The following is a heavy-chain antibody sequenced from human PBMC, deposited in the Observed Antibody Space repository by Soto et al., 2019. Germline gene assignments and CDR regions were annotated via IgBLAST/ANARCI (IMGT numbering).Heavy chain of an antibody. Sequence: QMQLVESGGGVVQPGMSLRLSCAVSGFTFTNHGIHWVRQAPGKGLEWVADISYNGIDKWYEDSVKGRVTISRDNFGDAAIVQMKGVRPGETAVYYCASGEGRIGHDSRVDYWGQGTLVTVSS. CDR3: ASGEGRIGHDSRVDY. CDR2: ISYNGIDK. J-gene: IGHJ4*02. CDR1: GFTFTNHG. D-gene: IGHD5-12*01. V-gene: IGHV3-30*03.